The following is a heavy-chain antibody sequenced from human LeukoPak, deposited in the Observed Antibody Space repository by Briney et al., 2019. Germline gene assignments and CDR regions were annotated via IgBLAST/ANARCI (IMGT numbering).Heavy chain of an antibody. CDR3: ASTRRTWELLYYYYYMDV. V-gene: IGHV7-4-1*02. CDR1: GYTFTSYA. Sequence: ASVKVSCKASGYTFTSYAMNWVRQAPGQGLEWMGWINTNTGNPTYAQGFTGRFVFSLDTSVSTAYLQISSLKAEDTAVYYCASTRRTWELLYYYYYMDVWGKGTTVTASS. D-gene: IGHD1-26*01. CDR2: INTNTGNP. J-gene: IGHJ6*03.